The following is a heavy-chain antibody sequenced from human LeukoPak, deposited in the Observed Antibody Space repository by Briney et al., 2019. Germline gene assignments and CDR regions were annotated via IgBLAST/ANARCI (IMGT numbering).Heavy chain of an antibody. J-gene: IGHJ5*02. Sequence: GSLRLSCAASGFTFSDYYMSWIRQAPGKGLAWVSYISSSGSTIYYADSVKGRFTISRDNAKNTLYLQMNSLRAEDTAVYYCARDKKGIAARPPGWFDPWGQGTLVTVSS. V-gene: IGHV3-11*01. D-gene: IGHD6-6*01. CDR3: ARDKKGIAARPPGWFDP. CDR2: ISSSGSTI. CDR1: GFTFSDYY.